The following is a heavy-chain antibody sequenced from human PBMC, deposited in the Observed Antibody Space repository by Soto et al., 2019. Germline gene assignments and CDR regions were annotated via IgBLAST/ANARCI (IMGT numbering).Heavy chain of an antibody. Sequence: GGSLRLSCAASGFTFRDYYMSWIRQAPGKGLEWVSFISSSGSTISYADSVKGRFTISRDNAENSLYLQMDRLRAEDTAMYYCAGGGVRKFITRTRDYYGMDVWGQGTAVTVSS. CDR3: AGGGVRKFITRTRDYYGMDV. CDR2: ISSSGSTI. D-gene: IGHD3-10*01. V-gene: IGHV3-11*01. J-gene: IGHJ6*02. CDR1: GFTFRDYY.